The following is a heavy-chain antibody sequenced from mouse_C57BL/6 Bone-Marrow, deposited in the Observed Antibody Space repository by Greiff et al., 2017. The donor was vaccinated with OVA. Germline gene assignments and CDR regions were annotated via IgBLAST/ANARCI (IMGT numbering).Heavy chain of an antibody. Sequence: EVHLVESGGGLVKPGGSLKLSCAASGFTFSSYAMSWVRQTPEKRLEWVATISDGGSYTYYPDNVKGRFTISRDNAKNNLYLQMSHLKSEDTAMYYCARPYGNYPFFDYWGQGTTLTVSS. CDR1: GFTFSSYA. D-gene: IGHD2-1*01. CDR3: ARPYGNYPFFDY. J-gene: IGHJ2*01. CDR2: ISDGGSYT. V-gene: IGHV5-4*01.